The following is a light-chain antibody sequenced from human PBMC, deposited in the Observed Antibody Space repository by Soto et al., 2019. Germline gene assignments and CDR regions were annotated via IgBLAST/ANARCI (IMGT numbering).Light chain of an antibody. CDR1: SSDLGSYDL. CDR2: EVT. J-gene: IGLJ1*01. CDR3: SSYAGSGTFYV. V-gene: IGLV2-23*02. Sequence: QSALTQPVSVSGSPGQSITISCTGTSSDLGSYDLVSWYQQHPGKAPKLMVYEVTKRPSGVSNRFSGSKSGNTASLTISGLQAEDKADYSCSSYAGSGTFYVFGSGTKVTVL.